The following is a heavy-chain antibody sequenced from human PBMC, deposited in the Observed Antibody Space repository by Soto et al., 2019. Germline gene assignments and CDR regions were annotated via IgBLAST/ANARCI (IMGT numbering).Heavy chain of an antibody. V-gene: IGHV4-34*01. Sequence: SESLSLTCAVYGGSFSGYYWSWIRQPPGKGLEWIGEINHSGSTDYNPSLKSRVTISVDTSKNQFSLKLSSVTAADTAVYYCARVWFGGRSGMDVWGQGTTVTVSS. CDR1: GGSFSGYY. CDR3: ARVWFGGRSGMDV. D-gene: IGHD3-10*01. J-gene: IGHJ6*02. CDR2: INHSGST.